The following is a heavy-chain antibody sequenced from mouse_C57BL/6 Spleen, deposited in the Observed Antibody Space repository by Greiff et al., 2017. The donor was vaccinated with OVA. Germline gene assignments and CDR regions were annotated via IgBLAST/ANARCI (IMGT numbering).Heavy chain of an antibody. Sequence: VQLQQSGAELVMPGASVKLSCKASGYTFTSYWMHWVKQRPGQGLEWIGEIDPSDSYTNYNQKFKGKSTLTVDKSSRTAYMQLSSLTSEDSAVYYCARGSNFFAYWGQGTLVTVSA. CDR3: ARGSNFFAY. D-gene: IGHD2-5*01. CDR1: GYTFTSYW. J-gene: IGHJ3*01. CDR2: IDPSDSYT. V-gene: IGHV1-69*01.